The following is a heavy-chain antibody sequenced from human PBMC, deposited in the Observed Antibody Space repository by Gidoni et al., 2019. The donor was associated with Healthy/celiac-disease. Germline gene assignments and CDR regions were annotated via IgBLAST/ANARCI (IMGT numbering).Heavy chain of an antibody. Sequence: SVKGRFTISRDNAKNTLYLQMNSLRAEDTAVYYCARANIGDFDYWGQGTLVTVSS. V-gene: IGHV3-74*01. D-gene: IGHD2-15*01. CDR3: ARANIGDFDY. J-gene: IGHJ4*02.